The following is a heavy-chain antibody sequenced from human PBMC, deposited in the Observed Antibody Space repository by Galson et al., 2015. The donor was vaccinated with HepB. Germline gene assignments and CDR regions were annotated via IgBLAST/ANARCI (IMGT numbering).Heavy chain of an antibody. J-gene: IGHJ4*02. D-gene: IGHD3-22*01. CDR1: GFTFSSYA. V-gene: IGHV3-23*01. Sequence: SLRLSCAASGFTFSSYAMSWVRQAPGKGLEWVSAISGSGGSTYYADSVKGRFTISRDNSKNTLYLQMNSLRAEDTAVYYCAKGSVYYDSSGYYSWGQGTLVTVSS. CDR3: AKGSVYYDSSGYYS. CDR2: ISGSGGST.